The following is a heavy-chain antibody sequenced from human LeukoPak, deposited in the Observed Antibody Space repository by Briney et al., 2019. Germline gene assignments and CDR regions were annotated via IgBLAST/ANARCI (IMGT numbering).Heavy chain of an antibody. Sequence: GESLKISCKGSGYSFTSYWIAWVRQMPGKGLEWMGIIYPGDSDTRYSPSFQGQVTISADKSISTAYLQWSSLKASDTAIYYCARLKYYDSSGYYDYWGQGTLVTVSS. CDR3: ARLKYYDSSGYYDY. CDR2: IYPGDSDT. D-gene: IGHD3-22*01. V-gene: IGHV5-51*01. J-gene: IGHJ4*02. CDR1: GYSFTSYW.